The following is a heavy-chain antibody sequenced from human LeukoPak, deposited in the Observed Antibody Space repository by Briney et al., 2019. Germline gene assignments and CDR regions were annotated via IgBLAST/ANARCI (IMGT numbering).Heavy chain of an antibody. V-gene: IGHV3-23*01. D-gene: IGHD1-1*01. CDR2: ISGSGAST. CDR1: GFTPSTNA. J-gene: IGHJ3*02. Sequence: GGSLRLSCLTSGFTPSTNAMSWVRQAPGKGLEWISGISGSGASTYYADSVKGRFTISRDNAENTLYLQMNSLRAEDTAVYFCARGNAHAFDIWGQGTMVTVSS. CDR3: ARGNAHAFDI.